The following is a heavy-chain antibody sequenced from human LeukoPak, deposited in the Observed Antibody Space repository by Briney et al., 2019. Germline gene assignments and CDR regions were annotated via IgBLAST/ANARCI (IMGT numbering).Heavy chain of an antibody. CDR2: IYYSGST. CDR3: ARHGSRSSTSGL. V-gene: IGHV4-59*08. Sequence: SETLPLTCTVSGGSISSYYWSWIRQPPGKGLEWIGYIYYSGSTNYNPSLKSRVTISVDTSKNQFSLKLSSVTAADTAVYYCARHGSRSSTSGLWGKGTTVTVSS. CDR1: GGSISSYY. J-gene: IGHJ6*04. D-gene: IGHD2-2*01.